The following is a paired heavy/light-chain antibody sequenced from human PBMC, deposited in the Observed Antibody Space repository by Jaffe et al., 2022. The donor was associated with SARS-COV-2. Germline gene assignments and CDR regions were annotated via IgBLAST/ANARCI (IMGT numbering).Heavy chain of an antibody. CDR1: GFTVSTHG. V-gene: IGHV3-30*03. J-gene: IGHJ4*02. CDR3: ARERPGGWSDFDH. CDR2: ISFDGSSI. D-gene: IGHD2-15*01. Sequence: QVQVVESGGGVVQPGRSLRLSCAASGFTVSTHGMHWVRQAPGKGLEWVGIISFDGSSIHYADSVRGRFTISRDTSKNTLYLQMNSLRPEDTAVYYCARERPGGWSDFDHWGQGTLVTVSS.
Light chain of an antibody. CDR2: EVT. V-gene: IGLV2-14*01. J-gene: IGLJ1*01. Sequence: QSALTQPASVSGSPGQSITISCTGTSSDVGGYDYVSWYQHHPGKAPKLMIYEVTNRPSGVPDRFSGSKSGNTASLTISGLQAEDEADYYCNSYTSNNTLYVFGTGTKVTVL. CDR1: SSDVGGYDY. CDR3: NSYTSNNTLYV.